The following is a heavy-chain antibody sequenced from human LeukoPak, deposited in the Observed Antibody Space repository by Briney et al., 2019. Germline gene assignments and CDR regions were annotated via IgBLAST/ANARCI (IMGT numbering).Heavy chain of an antibody. CDR3: ARFGQNDIVVVVAATYYYYGMDV. Sequence: GASVKVSCKASGYTFTGYYMHWVRQAPGQGLEWMGWINPNSGGTNYAQKFQGRVTMTRDTSISTAYMDLSRLRSDDTAVYYCARFGQNDIVVVVAATYYYYGMDVWGQGTTVTVSS. CDR1: GYTFTGYY. V-gene: IGHV1-2*02. D-gene: IGHD2-15*01. CDR2: INPNSGGT. J-gene: IGHJ6*02.